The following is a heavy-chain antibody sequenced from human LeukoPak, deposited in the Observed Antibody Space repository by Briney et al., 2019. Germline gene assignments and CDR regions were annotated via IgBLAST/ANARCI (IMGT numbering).Heavy chain of an antibody. J-gene: IGHJ6*02. V-gene: IGHV3-21*01. CDR3: ARARRGCSGGSCYSGGIYYGMDV. CDR1: GFTFSSYS. CDR2: ISSSSSYI. Sequence: GGSLRLSCAASGFTFSSYSMNWVRQAPGKGLEWVSSISSSSSYIYYADSVKGRFTISRDNAKSSLYLQMNSLRAEDTAVYYCARARRGCSGGSCYSGGIYYGMDVWGQGTTVTVSS. D-gene: IGHD2-15*01.